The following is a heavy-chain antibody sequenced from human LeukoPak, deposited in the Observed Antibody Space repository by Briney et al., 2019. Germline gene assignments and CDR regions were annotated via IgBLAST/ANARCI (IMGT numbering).Heavy chain of an antibody. V-gene: IGHV1-2*02. CDR2: INPNSGGT. J-gene: IGHJ5*02. D-gene: IGHD3-10*01. Sequence: ASVKVFCKASGYTFTGYYMHWVRQAPGQGLEWMGWINPNSGGTNYAQKFQGRVTMTRDTSISTAYMELSRLRSDDTAVYYCASEWFAELHNWFDPWGQGTLVTVSS. CDR3: ASEWFAELHNWFDP. CDR1: GYTFTGYY.